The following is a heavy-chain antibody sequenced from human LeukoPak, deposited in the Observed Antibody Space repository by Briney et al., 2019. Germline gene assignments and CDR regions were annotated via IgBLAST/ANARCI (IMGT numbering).Heavy chain of an antibody. V-gene: IGHV4-39*02. CDR1: GGSISTSSYY. CDR2: IYYSKST. D-gene: IGHD3-16*01. J-gene: IGHJ4*02. CDR3: ARRLWGSHCLDC. Sequence: PSDTLSLTCTVSGGSISTSSYYWGWIRQPPGKGLEWIGGIYYSKSTNYNPSLKSRVTISLDTSRNHFSLKLTSVTAADMAVYYCARRLWGSHCLDCWGQGTVVTV.